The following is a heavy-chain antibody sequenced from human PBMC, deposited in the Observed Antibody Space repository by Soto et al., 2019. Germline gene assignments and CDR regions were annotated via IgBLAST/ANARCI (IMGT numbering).Heavy chain of an antibody. V-gene: IGHV3-72*01. Sequence: EVQLVESGGGLVQPGGSLRLSCAASGFTFSDHYMDWVRQAPGKGLEWLGRSRDKTKSYTTGYAASVKGRFTISRDDSNSSLYLEMNSLKTEDTAVYYCVRVAVEAAKDFDYWGQGTLVTVSS. CDR2: SRDKTKSYTT. CDR3: VRVAVEAAKDFDY. J-gene: IGHJ4*02. D-gene: IGHD2-15*01. CDR1: GFTFSDHY.